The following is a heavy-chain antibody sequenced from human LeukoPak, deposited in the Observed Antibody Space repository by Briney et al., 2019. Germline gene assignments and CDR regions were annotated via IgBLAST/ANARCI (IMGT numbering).Heavy chain of an antibody. CDR2: IYPGDSDT. V-gene: IGHV5-51*01. J-gene: IGHJ6*02. CDR1: GYSFTSYW. Sequence: GESLKIPCKGSGYSFTSYWIGWVRQMPGKGLEWMGIIYPGDSDTRYSPSFQGQVTISADKSISTAYLQWSSLKASDAAMYYCARSIVVVPAAMGYYYYGMDVWGQGTTVTVSS. D-gene: IGHD2-2*01. CDR3: ARSIVVVPAAMGYYYYGMDV.